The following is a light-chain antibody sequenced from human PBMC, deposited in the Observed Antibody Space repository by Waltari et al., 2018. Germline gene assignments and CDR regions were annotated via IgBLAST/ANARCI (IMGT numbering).Light chain of an antibody. CDR2: HAS. J-gene: IGKJ1*01. V-gene: IGKV3-20*01. Sequence: EIVLTQSPGTLSLSPGERATLSCRASQSVGRYLVWYQKKPGQAPRLLIYHASIRAIGIPDRFSGSGSGSDFSLTISRLEPEDFAVYYCQKYESLPATFGQGTKVEI. CDR3: QKYESLPAT. CDR1: QSVGRY.